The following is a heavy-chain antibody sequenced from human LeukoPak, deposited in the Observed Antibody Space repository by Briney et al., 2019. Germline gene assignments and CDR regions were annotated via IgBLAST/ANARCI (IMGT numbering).Heavy chain of an antibody. CDR2: INPNSGGT. Sequence: ASVKVSCKASGYTFTGYYMHWVRQAPGQGLEWMGRINPNSGGTNYAQKFQGRVTMTRDTSISTAYMELSRLRSDDTVVYYCARDATPGYCSSTSCYAYYYYYYMDVWGKGTTVTVSS. V-gene: IGHV1-2*05. D-gene: IGHD2-2*01. J-gene: IGHJ6*03. CDR3: ARDATPGYCSSTSCYAYYYYYYMDV. CDR1: GYTFTGYY.